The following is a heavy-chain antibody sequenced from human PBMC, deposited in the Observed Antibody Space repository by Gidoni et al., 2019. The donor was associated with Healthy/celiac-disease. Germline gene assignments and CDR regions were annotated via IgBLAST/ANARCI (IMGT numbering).Heavy chain of an antibody. CDR2: ISGTRSFI. J-gene: IGHJ4*02. V-gene: IGHV3-21*02. Sequence: ELPLVESGGGLVKPGVSLRLSCSASGFSFSSYGMNWVRQAPGKGLEGVSSISGTRSFIYYADSVKGRFTISRDNAKNSLYLQMNSLRVEDTAMYYCARDQGKGDFHFDYWGQGTLVTVSS. D-gene: IGHD2-21*02. CDR1: GFSFSSYG. CDR3: ARDQGKGDFHFDY.